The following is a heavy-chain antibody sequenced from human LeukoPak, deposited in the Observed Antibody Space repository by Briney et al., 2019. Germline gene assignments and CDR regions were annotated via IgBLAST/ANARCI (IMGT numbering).Heavy chain of an antibody. CDR3: ARDYRTGFDY. CDR2: ISTYNGNT. D-gene: IGHD7-27*01. V-gene: IGHV1-18*01. J-gene: IGHJ4*02. Sequence: AASVKVSCKASGYTFTSYGISWVRQAPGQGLEWLGRISTYNGNTHYAQKLQGRVTMTTDTSTTTAYMELRSLRSDDTAVYYCARDYRTGFDYWGQGTLVTVSS. CDR1: GYTFTSYG.